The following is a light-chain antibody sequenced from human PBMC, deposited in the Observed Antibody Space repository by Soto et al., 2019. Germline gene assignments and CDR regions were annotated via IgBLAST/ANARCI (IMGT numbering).Light chain of an antibody. CDR1: SSDVGGYNY. V-gene: IGLV2-14*01. Sequence: QSALTQPASVSGSPGQSITISCTGTSSDVGGYNYVSWYQQYPDKAPKLMIYEVSNRPSGVSIRFSGSKSGNTASLTISGLQAEDEADYYCSSYTSSILVFGGGTKVTVL. J-gene: IGLJ3*02. CDR3: SSYTSSILV. CDR2: EVS.